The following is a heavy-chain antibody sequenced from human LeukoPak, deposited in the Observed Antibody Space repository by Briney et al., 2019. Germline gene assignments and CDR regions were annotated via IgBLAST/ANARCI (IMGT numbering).Heavy chain of an antibody. D-gene: IGHD2-2*01. CDR3: ARDYPPNDIVVVPAAYNYYYMDV. Sequence: ASVKVSCKASGYTFTGYYMHWVRQAPGQGLEWMGWINPNSGGTNYAQKFQGRVTMTRDTSISTAYMELSRLRSDDPAVYYCARDYPPNDIVVVPAAYNYYYMDVWGKGTTVTVSS. CDR2: INPNSGGT. J-gene: IGHJ6*03. CDR1: GYTFTGYY. V-gene: IGHV1-2*02.